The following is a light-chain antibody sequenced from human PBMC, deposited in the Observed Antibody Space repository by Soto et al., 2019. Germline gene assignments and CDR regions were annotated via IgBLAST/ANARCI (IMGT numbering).Light chain of an antibody. CDR3: AAWDDSLSGYV. CDR1: SSNIGSNY. CDR2: RNN. V-gene: IGLV1-47*01. J-gene: IGLJ1*01. Sequence: QSVLTQPPSASGTPGQRVTISCSGSSSNIGSNYVYWYQQLPGTAPKLLIYRNNQRPSEVPDRLSGSKSGTSTSLAISGHRSEDEADYYCAAWDDSLSGYVFGTGTKVTVL.